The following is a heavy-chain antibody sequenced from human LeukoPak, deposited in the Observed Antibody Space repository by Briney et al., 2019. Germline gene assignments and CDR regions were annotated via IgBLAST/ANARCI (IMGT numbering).Heavy chain of an antibody. J-gene: IGHJ4*02. CDR1: GGSISSYY. CDR3: ERLTEYCTNGVCPFDY. D-gene: IGHD2-8*01. V-gene: IGHV4-59*01. CDR2: IYYSGST. Sequence: SETLSLTCTVSGGSISSYYWSWIRQPPGKGLEWIGYIYYSGSTNYNPSLKSRVTISVDTSKNQFSLKLSSVTAADTAVYYCERLTEYCTNGVCPFDYWGQGTLVTVSS.